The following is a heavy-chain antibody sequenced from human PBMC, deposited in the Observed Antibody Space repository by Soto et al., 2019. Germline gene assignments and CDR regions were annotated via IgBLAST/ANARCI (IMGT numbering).Heavy chain of an antibody. D-gene: IGHD3-3*01. V-gene: IGHV3-23*01. CDR1: GFTFSSYA. CDR2: ISGSGGST. CDR3: AKGYDFWSGYSHYFDY. J-gene: IGHJ4*02. Sequence: GGSLRLSCAASGFTFSSYAMSWVRQAPGKGLEWVSAISGSGGSTYYADSVKGRFAISRDNSKNTLYLQMNSLRAEDTAVYYCAKGYDFWSGYSHYFDYWGQGTLVTVSS.